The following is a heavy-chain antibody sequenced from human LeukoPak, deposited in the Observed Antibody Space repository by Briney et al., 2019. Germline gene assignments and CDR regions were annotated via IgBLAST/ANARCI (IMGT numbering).Heavy chain of an antibody. Sequence: SEPLSLTCTVSGGSISRYYWSWIRQPPGKGLEWIGYIYYSGVTNYNPSLKSRVTISVDMSKNQFSLKLTSVSAADTGVYYCARDSPPNVWGKGITVAVSS. CDR1: GGSISRYY. J-gene: IGHJ6*04. CDR2: IYYSGVT. CDR3: ARDSPPNV. V-gene: IGHV4-59*01.